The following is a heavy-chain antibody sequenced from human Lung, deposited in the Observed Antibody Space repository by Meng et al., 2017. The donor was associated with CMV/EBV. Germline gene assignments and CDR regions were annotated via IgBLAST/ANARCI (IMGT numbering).Heavy chain of an antibody. V-gene: IGHV3-74*03. Sequence: LCESGGGVFSPGGALKLFCAASGFTFSNYGMHWVRQVPGKAPVWVSRIDSQESSMTYADSVKGRFTVSRDNGKNTLYLQMNSLRIEDTAVYYCVREGGQWFYWGQGTLVTVSS. CDR3: VREGGQWFY. D-gene: IGHD3-22*01. CDR1: GFTFSNYG. CDR2: IDSQESSM. J-gene: IGHJ4*02.